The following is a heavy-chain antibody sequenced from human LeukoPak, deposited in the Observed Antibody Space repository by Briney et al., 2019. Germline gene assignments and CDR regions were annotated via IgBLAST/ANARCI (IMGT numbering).Heavy chain of an antibody. CDR3: ARTQYYYDSSGYSLYYYYYYMDV. J-gene: IGHJ6*03. V-gene: IGHV1-18*01. CDR2: ISAYNGNT. D-gene: IGHD3-22*01. Sequence: ASVKVSCKASGYTFTSYVISWVRQAPGQGLEWMGWISAYNGNTNYAQKLQGRVTMTTDTSTSTAYMELRSLRSDDTAVYYCARTQYYYDSSGYSLYYYYYYMDVWGKGTTVTVSS. CDR1: GYTFTSYV.